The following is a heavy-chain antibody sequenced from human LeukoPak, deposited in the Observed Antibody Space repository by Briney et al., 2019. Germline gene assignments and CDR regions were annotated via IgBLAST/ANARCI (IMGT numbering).Heavy chain of an antibody. CDR1: GYTFTGYY. CDR2: INPNSGGT. CDR3: ARVPSYSSSWYPWFDP. D-gene: IGHD6-13*01. V-gene: IGHV1-2*02. Sequence: ASVKVSCKASGYTFTGYYMHWVRQAPGQGLEWMGWINPNSGGTNYAQKFQGRVTMTRDTSISTAYMELSRLRSDDTAVYYCARVPSYSSSWYPWFDPWGQGTLVTVSS. J-gene: IGHJ5*02.